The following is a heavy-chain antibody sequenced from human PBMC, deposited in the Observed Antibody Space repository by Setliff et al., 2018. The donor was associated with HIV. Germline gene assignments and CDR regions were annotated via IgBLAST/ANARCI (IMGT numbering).Heavy chain of an antibody. Sequence: PSETLSLTCTVSGGSISSYCWSWIRQPAGKGLEWIGRIYTSGSTNYNPSLKSRVTMSVDTSKTQFSLNLTSVTAADTAVYYCARDLYYGSGSYRDYYYYMDVWGKGTTVTVSS. J-gene: IGHJ6*03. CDR1: GGSISSYC. CDR2: IYTSGST. CDR3: ARDLYYGSGSYRDYYYYMDV. V-gene: IGHV4-4*07. D-gene: IGHD3-10*01.